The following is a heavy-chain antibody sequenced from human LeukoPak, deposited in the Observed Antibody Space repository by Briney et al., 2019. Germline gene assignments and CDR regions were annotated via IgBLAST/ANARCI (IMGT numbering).Heavy chain of an antibody. CDR2: ISYDGSNK. V-gene: IGHV3-30*18. D-gene: IGHD3-22*01. Sequence: GRSLRLSCAPSRFTFNSFGMHWVRQAPGKGREWVAVISYDGSNKYFADSVKGRLTISRDNSKNTLYLQMNSLRAEDTAVYYCAKDYDSSGWAAFDIWGQGTMVTVSS. CDR1: RFTFNSFG. CDR3: AKDYDSSGWAAFDI. J-gene: IGHJ3*02.